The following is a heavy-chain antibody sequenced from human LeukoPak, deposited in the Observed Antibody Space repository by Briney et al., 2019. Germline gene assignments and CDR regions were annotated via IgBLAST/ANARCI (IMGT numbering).Heavy chain of an antibody. Sequence: GGSLRLSCAASGLRFSDYYVSWIRQAPGKGLQWVSYISSGGDIMHYADSVKGRFTSSRDNTKNSGYLEMNSLGAEDTAVYYCATNLIGAGEYFQQWGQGTLVTVSS. CDR1: GLRFSDYY. CDR3: ATNLIGAGEYFQQ. J-gene: IGHJ1*01. CDR2: ISSGGDIM. D-gene: IGHD2/OR15-2a*01. V-gene: IGHV3-11*01.